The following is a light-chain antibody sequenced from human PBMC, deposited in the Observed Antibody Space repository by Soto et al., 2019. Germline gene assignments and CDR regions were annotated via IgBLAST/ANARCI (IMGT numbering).Light chain of an antibody. CDR3: QQYATSPRT. Sequence: EVVVTQSPATLSVSPWERATLSCRASQTVSSRDLAWYQQRPGQAPRLLIYGASTRATGIPDRFSGSGSGTDFTLTISRLEPEDFAVYSCQQYATSPRTFGQGTKVDI. CDR1: QTVSSRD. CDR2: GAS. J-gene: IGKJ1*01. V-gene: IGKV3-20*01.